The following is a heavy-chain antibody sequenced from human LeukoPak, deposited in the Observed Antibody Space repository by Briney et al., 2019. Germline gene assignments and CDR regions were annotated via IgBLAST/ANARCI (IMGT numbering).Heavy chain of an antibody. Sequence: ASVKVSCKASGYTFTSYYMHWVRQAPGQGLEWMGIINPSGGSTSYAQKFQGRVTMTRDMSTSTVYMELSSLRSEDTAVYYCARDQKEATEVYYYYYMDVWGKGTTVTVSS. CDR2: INPSGGST. D-gene: IGHD4-23*01. V-gene: IGHV1-46*01. CDR1: GYTFTSYY. J-gene: IGHJ6*03. CDR3: ARDQKEATEVYYYYYMDV.